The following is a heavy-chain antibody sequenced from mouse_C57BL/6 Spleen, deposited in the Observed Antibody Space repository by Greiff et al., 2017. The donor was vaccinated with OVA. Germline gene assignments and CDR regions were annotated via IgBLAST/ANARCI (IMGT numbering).Heavy chain of an antibody. D-gene: IGHD1-1*01. CDR2: IYPGDGDT. CDR1: GYAFSSSW. CDR3: ARDYYGSAMDY. V-gene: IGHV1-82*01. J-gene: IGHJ4*01. Sequence: QVQLQQSGPELVKPGASVKISCKASGYAFSSSWMNWVKQRPGQGLEWIGRIYPGDGDTNYNGKFKGKATLTADKSSSTAYMQLSSLTSEDSAVYFCARDYYGSAMDYWGQGTSVTVSS.